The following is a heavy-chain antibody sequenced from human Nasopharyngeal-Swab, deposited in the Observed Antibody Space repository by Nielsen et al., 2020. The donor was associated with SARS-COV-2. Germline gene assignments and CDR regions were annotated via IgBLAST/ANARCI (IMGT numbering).Heavy chain of an antibody. D-gene: IGHD5-18*01. CDR3: AREGSYGPVSYMDV. Sequence: GESLKISCAASGFTFSGYSMNWVRQAPGKGLEWVSSISSSSSYIYYADSVKGRFTISRDNAKNSLYLQMNSLRAEDTAVYYCAREGSYGPVSYMDVWGKGTTVTVSS. J-gene: IGHJ6*03. CDR1: GFTFSGYS. V-gene: IGHV3-21*01. CDR2: ISSSSSYI.